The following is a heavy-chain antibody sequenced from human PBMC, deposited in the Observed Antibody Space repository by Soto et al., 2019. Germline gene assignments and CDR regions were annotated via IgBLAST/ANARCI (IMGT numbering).Heavy chain of an antibody. Sequence: GGSLRLSCAASGFTFSSYAMSWFRQAPGKGLEWVSAISGSGGSTYYADSVKGRFTISRDNSKNTLYLQMNSLRAEDTAVYYCAKDRFTDYDFWSGTNWFDPWGKGTLVTVYS. D-gene: IGHD3-3*01. V-gene: IGHV3-23*01. CDR2: ISGSGGST. CDR1: GFTFSSYA. J-gene: IGHJ5*02. CDR3: AKDRFTDYDFWSGTNWFDP.